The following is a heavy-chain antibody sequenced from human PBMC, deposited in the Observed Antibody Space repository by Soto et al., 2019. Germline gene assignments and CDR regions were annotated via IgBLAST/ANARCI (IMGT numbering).Heavy chain of an antibody. CDR2: IYYSGST. V-gene: IGHV4-39*01. D-gene: IGHD3-10*01. CDR1: GGSISSSSYY. CDR3: ARHLLGAGRCSLDY. J-gene: IGHJ4*02. Sequence: QLQLQESGPGLVKPSETLSLTCTVSGGSISSSSYYWGWIRQPPGKGLEWIGSIYYSGSTYYNPSHRTRGTISVHTSKNQYSLKLSSVTAADTAVYYCARHLLGAGRCSLDYWGQGTLVTVSP.